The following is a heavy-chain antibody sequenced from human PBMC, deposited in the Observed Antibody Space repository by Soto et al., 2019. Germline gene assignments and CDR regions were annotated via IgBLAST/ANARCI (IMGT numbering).Heavy chain of an antibody. J-gene: IGHJ3*02. Sequence: EVQLVESGGGLVKPGGSLRLSCAASGFTFSNAWMSWVRQAPGKGLEWVGRIKSKTDGGTTDYAAPVKGRFTISRDDSKNTLYLQMNSLKPEDTAVYYCTTDCTGNVDTDNAFEIWGQGTMVTVSS. CDR2: IKSKTDGGTT. CDR1: GFTFSNAW. CDR3: TTDCTGNVDTDNAFEI. D-gene: IGHD5-18*01. V-gene: IGHV3-15*01.